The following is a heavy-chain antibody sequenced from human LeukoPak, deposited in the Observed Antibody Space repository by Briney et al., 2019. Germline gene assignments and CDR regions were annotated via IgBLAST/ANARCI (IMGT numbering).Heavy chain of an antibody. D-gene: IGHD2-2*01. Sequence: SETLSLTCTVSGGSISSGDYYWSWIRQPSGKGLEWIGYIYYSGSTYYNPSLKSRVTISVDTSKNQFSLKLSSVTAADTAVYYCARVSLGYCSSTSCYWFDPWGQGTLVTVSS. CDR2: IYYSGST. J-gene: IGHJ5*02. CDR1: GGSISSGDYY. CDR3: ARVSLGYCSSTSCYWFDP. V-gene: IGHV4-30-4*01.